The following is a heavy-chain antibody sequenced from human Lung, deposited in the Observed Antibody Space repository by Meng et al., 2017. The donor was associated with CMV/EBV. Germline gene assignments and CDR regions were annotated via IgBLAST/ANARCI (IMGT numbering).Heavy chain of an antibody. Sequence: SXXVSXXASGYTFTSYYMHWVRQAPGQGLEWMGIINPSGGSTSYAQKFQGRVTMTRDTSTSTVYMEPSSLRSEDTAVYYCARDRRRYYDSSGYQTYYYGMDVWXQGTXVTVAS. CDR1: GYTFTSYY. CDR2: INPSGGST. V-gene: IGHV1-46*01. CDR3: ARDRRRYYDSSGYQTYYYGMDV. D-gene: IGHD3-22*01. J-gene: IGHJ6*02.